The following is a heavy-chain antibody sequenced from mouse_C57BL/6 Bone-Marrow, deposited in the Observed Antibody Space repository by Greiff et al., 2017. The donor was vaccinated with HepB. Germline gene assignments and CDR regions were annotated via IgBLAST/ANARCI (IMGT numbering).Heavy chain of an antibody. D-gene: IGHD2-1*01. CDR2: IDPCDSYT. J-gene: IGHJ3*01. V-gene: IGHV1-69*01. CDR3: ERVYYGNLAWFAY. CDR1: GYTFTSYW. Sequence: VQLQQPGAELVMPGASVKLSCKASGYTFTSYWMHWVKQRPGQGLEWIGEIDPCDSYTNYNQKFKGKSTLTVDKSSSTAYMQLSSLTSEDSAVYYYERVYYGNLAWFAYWGQGTLVTVSA.